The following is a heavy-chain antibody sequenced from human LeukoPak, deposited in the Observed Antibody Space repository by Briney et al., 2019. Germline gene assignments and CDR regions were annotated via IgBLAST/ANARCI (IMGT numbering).Heavy chain of an antibody. D-gene: IGHD3-10*01. CDR1: GYTFTSYA. J-gene: IGHJ5*02. CDR2: INTNTVNP. Sequence: ASVKVSCKASGYTFTSYAMNWVRQAPGQGLEWMGWINTNTVNPTYAQGFTGRFVFSLDTSVSTAYLQISSLKAEDTAVYYCARELESSGSYYRAGRTFDPWGQGTLVTVSS. CDR3: ARELESSGSYYRAGRTFDP. V-gene: IGHV7-4-1*02.